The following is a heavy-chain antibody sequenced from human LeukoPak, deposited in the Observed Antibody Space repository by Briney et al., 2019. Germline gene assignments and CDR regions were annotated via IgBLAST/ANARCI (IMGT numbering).Heavy chain of an antibody. D-gene: IGHD3-16*01. CDR2: ISYDGSNK. CDR3: AREGGLDI. J-gene: IGHJ3*02. Sequence: GGSLRLSCAASGFTFSSYAMHWVRQAPGKGLEWVAVISYDGSNKYYTDSVKGRFTISRDNSKNTLYLQMNSLRAEDTAVYYCAREGGLDIWGQGTMVTVSS. V-gene: IGHV3-30*04. CDR1: GFTFSSYA.